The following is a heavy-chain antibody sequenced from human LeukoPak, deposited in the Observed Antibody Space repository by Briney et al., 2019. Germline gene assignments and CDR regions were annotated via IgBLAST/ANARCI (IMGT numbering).Heavy chain of an antibody. V-gene: IGHV1-2*06. CDR3: ARDYCGGDCFPDY. J-gene: IGHJ4*02. D-gene: IGHD2-21*02. Sequence: AASVKVSCKASGYTFTGYYVHWVRQAPGQGLEWMGQINPNSGDTNYAQKFQGRVTMTRDTSISTAYMELSRLRSDDTAVYYCARDYCGGDCFPDYWGQGTLVTVSS. CDR1: GYTFTGYY. CDR2: INPNSGDT.